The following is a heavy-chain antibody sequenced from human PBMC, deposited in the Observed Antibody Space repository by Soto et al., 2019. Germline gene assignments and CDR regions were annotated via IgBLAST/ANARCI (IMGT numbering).Heavy chain of an antibody. J-gene: IGHJ4*02. CDR1: GLTFGSRA. D-gene: IGHD3-10*01. CDR3: ARGSTDSYPGSRIFDF. Sequence: EVQLLESGGDLTQPGGSLRLSCVASGLTFGSRAMSWVRQAPGEGLQWVSTITDTGGDAKYADSVRGRFVISRDNSKKILDLQMTSLTAEDSAMYFCARGSTDSYPGSRIFDFWGRGTLVTVSS. CDR2: ITDTGGDA. V-gene: IGHV3-23*01.